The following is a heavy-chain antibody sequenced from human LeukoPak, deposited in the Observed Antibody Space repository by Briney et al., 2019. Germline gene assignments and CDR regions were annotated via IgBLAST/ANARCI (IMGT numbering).Heavy chain of an antibody. V-gene: IGHV4-59*01. D-gene: IGHD3-3*01. CDR3: AREGILRFPSNWFDP. Sequence: ASETLSLTCTVSGASISSYYWSWIRQPPGKGLEWIGYIYYSGSTRYNPSLKSRVTISVDTSKNQFSLKLSSVTAADTAVYYCAREGILRFPSNWFDPWGQGTLVTVSS. CDR1: GASISSYY. CDR2: IYYSGST. J-gene: IGHJ5*02.